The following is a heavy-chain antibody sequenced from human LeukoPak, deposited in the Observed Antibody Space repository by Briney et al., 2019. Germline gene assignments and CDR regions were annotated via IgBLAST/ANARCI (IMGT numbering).Heavy chain of an antibody. J-gene: IGHJ3*02. CDR1: GFIFSSAW. V-gene: IGHV3-53*01. CDR2: IYSGGST. D-gene: IGHD1-1*01. CDR3: ARVVQGTADAFDI. Sequence: HPGGSLRLSCAASGFIFSSAWMSWVRQAPGKGLEWVSVIYSGGSTYYADSVEGRFTISRDNSKNTLYLQMNSLRAEDTAVYYCARVVQGTADAFDIWGQGTMVTVSS.